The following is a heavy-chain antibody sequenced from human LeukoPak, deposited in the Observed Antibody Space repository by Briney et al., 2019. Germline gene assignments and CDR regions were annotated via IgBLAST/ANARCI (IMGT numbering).Heavy chain of an antibody. V-gene: IGHV4-59*08. CDR3: ASQPKPHYIDD. Sequence: PSETLSLTCTVSGDSISSYNWSWIRQPPAPGLERVWYIYYSGSTNYNPYLTSRVNISVATTKNQSSLKLSSVPAADTAEYYSASQPKPHYIDDSGQGTPVSASS. J-gene: IGHJ4*02. CDR1: GDSISSYN. CDR2: IYYSGST.